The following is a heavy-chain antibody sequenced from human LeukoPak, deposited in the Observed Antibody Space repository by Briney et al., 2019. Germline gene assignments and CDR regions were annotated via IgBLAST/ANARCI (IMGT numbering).Heavy chain of an antibody. V-gene: IGHV4-4*07. CDR1: GAAIRSYY. CDR2: VYIGGTT. J-gene: IGHJ3*02. Sequence: PSETLSLTCSVSGAAIRSYYWNWIRQPDGKGLEWIGRVYIGGTTNVNPSLESRLSMSLDTSKSQISLRLNSVTVADTAVYYCARRFIDSRYSGDCFDIWGQGTKVTVSS. CDR3: ARRFIDSRYSGDCFDI. D-gene: IGHD2-21*01.